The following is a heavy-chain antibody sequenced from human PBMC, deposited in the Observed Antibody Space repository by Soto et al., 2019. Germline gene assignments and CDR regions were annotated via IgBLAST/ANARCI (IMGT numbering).Heavy chain of an antibody. Sequence: ASVKVSCKASGYTFTSYGISWVRQAPGQGLEWMGWISAYNGNTNYAQKLQGRVTMTTDTSTSTAYMELRSLRSDDTAVYYCASSYYDILTGYYISNYYYYGMDVWGQGTTVTVSS. J-gene: IGHJ6*02. CDR2: ISAYNGNT. CDR3: ASSYYDILTGYYISNYYYYGMDV. CDR1: GYTFTSYG. D-gene: IGHD3-9*01. V-gene: IGHV1-18*01.